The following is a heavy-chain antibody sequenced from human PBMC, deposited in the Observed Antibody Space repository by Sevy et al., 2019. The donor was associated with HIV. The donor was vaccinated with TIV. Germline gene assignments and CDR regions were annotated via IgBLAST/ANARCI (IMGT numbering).Heavy chain of an antibody. Sequence: ASEKVSCKVSGYSLTDLSMHWVRQAPGIGLEWMGRFDPEDGETIYAQKFQGRVTMTEDTSRDTAYMELSSLRSEDTAMYYCATTREYYSDNSGYIDYWGQGTLVTVSS. D-gene: IGHD3-22*01. CDR3: ATTREYYSDNSGYIDY. J-gene: IGHJ4*02. CDR1: GYSLTDLS. CDR2: FDPEDGET. V-gene: IGHV1-24*01.